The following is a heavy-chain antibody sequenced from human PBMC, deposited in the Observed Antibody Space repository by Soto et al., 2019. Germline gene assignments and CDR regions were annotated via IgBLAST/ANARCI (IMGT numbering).Heavy chain of an antibody. D-gene: IGHD2-15*01. J-gene: IGHJ6*02. CDR2: INRPSRTM. CDR1: GFTFSTFD. Sequence: EIQLVESGGGLVQPGGSLRLSCVASGFTFSTFDINWVRQAPGKWLEWVSYINRPSRTMYYAASVKGRFTISRDHAKDSLSLQLNRLRAEDPAVYYCARDDGDMARNSGMDVLSQGTKVTVSS. CDR3: ARDDGDMARNSGMDV. V-gene: IGHV3-48*01.